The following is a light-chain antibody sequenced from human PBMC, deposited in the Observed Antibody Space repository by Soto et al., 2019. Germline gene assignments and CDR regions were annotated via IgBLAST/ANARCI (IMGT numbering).Light chain of an antibody. CDR2: AAS. Sequence: DIQMTQSPSSVSASVGDRVTITCRASQGISSWLGWYQQKPGKAPKLLIYAASSLQSGVPSKFSVSGSGKDFTLTISSLQPEDFVTYYCQRANSFPFTFGGGTKVEIK. V-gene: IGKV1D-12*01. CDR1: QGISSW. CDR3: QRANSFPFT. J-gene: IGKJ4*01.